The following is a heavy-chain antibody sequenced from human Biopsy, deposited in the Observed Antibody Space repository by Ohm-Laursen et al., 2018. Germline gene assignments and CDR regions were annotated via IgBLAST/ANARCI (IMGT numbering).Heavy chain of an antibody. J-gene: IGHJ6*02. CDR3: ARAPNSTGWPYYYFYGMDV. D-gene: IGHD2/OR15-2a*01. Sequence: SDTLSLTCTVSGGSISSDYWSWIRQTPGKGLEWIGYIYYSGSTNYSPSLKSRVTISVDTSKNQFSLRLNSVTAADTAVYYCARAPNSTGWPYYYFYGMDVWGQGTTVTVSS. V-gene: IGHV4-59*07. CDR1: GGSISSDY. CDR2: IYYSGST.